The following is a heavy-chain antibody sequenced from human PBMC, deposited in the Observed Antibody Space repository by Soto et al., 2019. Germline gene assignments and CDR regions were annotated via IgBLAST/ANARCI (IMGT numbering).Heavy chain of an antibody. V-gene: IGHV4-59*01. CDR2: IYYSGST. J-gene: IGHJ2*01. CDR1: GGSISSYY. D-gene: IGHD6-13*01. CDR3: ARGQPPYWYFDL. Sequence: QVQLQESGPGLVKPSETLSLTCTVSGGSISSYYWSWIRQPPGKGLEWIGYIYYSGSTNYNPSLKSRVTISVDTSKNQFSLKLSSVTAADTAVYYCARGQPPYWYFDLWGRGTLVTVSS.